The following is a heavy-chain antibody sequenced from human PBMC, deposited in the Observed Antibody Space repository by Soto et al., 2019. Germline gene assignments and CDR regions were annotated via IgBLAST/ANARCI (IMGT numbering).Heavy chain of an antibody. CDR2: TSYTGSA. V-gene: IGHV4-31*03. D-gene: IGHD1-26*01. Sequence: QVQLQESGPGLVKPSQTLSLTCTVSGGSISSNNYFWSWIRQHPGKGLEWIGYTSYTGSAYYIPSLESRVTISVDKSKNQFSLRLNSVTAADTAMYYCAREVVSPATSDEFHIWGQGTMVTVSS. CDR1: GGSISSNNYF. CDR3: AREVVSPATSDEFHI. J-gene: IGHJ3*02.